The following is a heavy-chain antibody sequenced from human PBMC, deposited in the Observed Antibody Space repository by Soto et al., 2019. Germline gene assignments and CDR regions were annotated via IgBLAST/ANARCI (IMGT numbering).Heavy chain of an antibody. J-gene: IGHJ1*01. V-gene: IGHV3-53*01. CDR1: GFTVSSNY. CDR2: IYSGGST. D-gene: IGHD3-22*01. Sequence: PGGSLRLSCAASGFTVSSNYMSWVRQAPGKGLEWVSVIYSGGSTYYADSVKGRFTISRDNSKNTLYLQMNSLRAEDTAVYYCASIVVPYFTCQHWGQGTLVTVS. CDR3: ASIVVPYFTCQH.